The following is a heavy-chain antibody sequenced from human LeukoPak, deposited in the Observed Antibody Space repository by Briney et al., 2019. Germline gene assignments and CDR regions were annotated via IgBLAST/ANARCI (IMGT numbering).Heavy chain of an antibody. CDR1: GFTFSSYG. J-gene: IGHJ4*02. D-gene: IGHD6-6*01. V-gene: IGHV3-33*01. CDR3: ARDAPAFGFYSSSLGY. Sequence: GGSLRLSCSASGFTFSSYGMHWVRQAPGRGLEWVAAIWYDGINKYYADSVKGRFSISRDTSKSTLYLQMTSLRAEDTAVYYCARDAPAFGFYSSSLGYWGQGTLVTVSS. CDR2: IWYDGINK.